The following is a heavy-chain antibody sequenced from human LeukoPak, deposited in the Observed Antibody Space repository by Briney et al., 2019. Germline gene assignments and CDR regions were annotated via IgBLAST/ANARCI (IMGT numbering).Heavy chain of an antibody. Sequence: GGSLRLSCAASGFTFSSYGMHWVRQAPGKGLEWVARIKSKSDGGTTDYAAPVKGRFTISTDDSQNTAYLQMSSLKIEDTAIYYCTAVRWSGSFDYWGQGILVTVSS. CDR3: TAVRWSGSFDY. D-gene: IGHD3-3*01. J-gene: IGHJ4*02. V-gene: IGHV3-15*01. CDR2: IKSKSDGGTT. CDR1: GFTFSSYG.